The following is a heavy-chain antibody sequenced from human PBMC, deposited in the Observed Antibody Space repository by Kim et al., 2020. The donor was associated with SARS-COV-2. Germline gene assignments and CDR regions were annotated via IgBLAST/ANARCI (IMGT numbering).Heavy chain of an antibody. J-gene: IGHJ4*02. Sequence: GGSLRLYCAASGFSFTNAWMSWVRQAPGKGLEWVGRIKSKTDGGTPDYAAPVKGRFTISRDDSENTLYLQMNTLETEDTAVYYCTTDRSVTGTAFDHWGQGTLVTVSS. CDR2: IKSKTDGGTP. D-gene: IGHD6-19*01. CDR1: GFSFTNAW. V-gene: IGHV3-15*01. CDR3: TTDRSVTGTAFDH.